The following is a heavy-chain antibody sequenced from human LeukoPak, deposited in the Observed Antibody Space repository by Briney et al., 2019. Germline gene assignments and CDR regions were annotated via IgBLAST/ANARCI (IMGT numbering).Heavy chain of an antibody. Sequence: SQTPSLTCTVSGGSISSGGYYWSWIRQHPGKGLEWIGYIYYSGSTYYNPSLKSRVTISVDTSKNQLSLKLSSVTAADTAVYYCARSGDYGSGSYYASPDAFDIWGQGTMVTVSS. CDR1: GGSISSGGYY. CDR2: IYYSGST. V-gene: IGHV4-31*03. J-gene: IGHJ3*02. CDR3: ARSGDYGSGSYYASPDAFDI. D-gene: IGHD3-10*01.